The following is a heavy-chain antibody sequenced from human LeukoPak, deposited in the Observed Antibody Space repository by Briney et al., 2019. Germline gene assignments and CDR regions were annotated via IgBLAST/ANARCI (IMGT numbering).Heavy chain of an antibody. CDR3: ARIGSSWYLGFDY. V-gene: IGHV1-3*01. CDR2: VNAGNGNT. Sequence: VASVTVSCKASGYTFTIYAMHWVRQAPGQRLEWMGWVNAGNGNTKYSQKFQGRVTITRDTSASTAYMELSSLGSEDTAVYYCARIGSSWYLGFDYWGQGTLVTVSS. J-gene: IGHJ4*02. CDR1: GYTFTIYA. D-gene: IGHD6-13*01.